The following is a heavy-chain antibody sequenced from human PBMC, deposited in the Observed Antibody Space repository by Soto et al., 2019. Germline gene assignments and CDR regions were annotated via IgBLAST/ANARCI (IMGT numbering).Heavy chain of an antibody. CDR2: IYYTGST. Sequence: PSETLSLTCSVSGGSISSRNYYWAWIRQPPGKGLEWIGSIYYTGSTLDSPSLKGRVTLSIDTSKRQVSLKLSSVTAADTGIYYCTRHRGILDVYGMDVWGQGTTVTVSS. CDR1: GGSISSRNYY. D-gene: IGHD3-10*01. V-gene: IGHV4-39*01. J-gene: IGHJ6*02. CDR3: TRHRGILDVYGMDV.